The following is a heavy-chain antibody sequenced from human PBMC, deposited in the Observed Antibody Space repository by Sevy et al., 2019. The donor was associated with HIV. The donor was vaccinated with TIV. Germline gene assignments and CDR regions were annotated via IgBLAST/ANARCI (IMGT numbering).Heavy chain of an antibody. D-gene: IGHD2-2*02. J-gene: IGHJ3*02. CDR3: ARNNCSITNCYMGDVFDI. CDR2: ISGISNYI. V-gene: IGHV3-21*01. CDR1: GFTFSSYS. Sequence: GGSLRLSCAASGFTFSSYSMNWVRQAPGKGLEWVSSISGISNYIYYADSMKGRFTVSRDNPRNSLYLQMNSVRAEDTAVYYCARNNCSITNCYMGDVFDIWGQGTMVTVSS.